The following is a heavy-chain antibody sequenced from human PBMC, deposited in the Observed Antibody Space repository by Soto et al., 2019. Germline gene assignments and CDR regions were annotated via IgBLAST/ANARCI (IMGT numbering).Heavy chain of an antibody. CDR2: IYYSGST. Sequence: SETLSLTCTVSGGSISSYYWSWIRQPPGKGLEWIGYIYYSGSTNYNPSLKSRVTISVDTSKNQFSLKLSSVTAADTAVYYCARDSGYWGNGMDVWGQGTTVTVSS. CDR3: ARDSGYWGNGMDV. J-gene: IGHJ6*02. D-gene: IGHD5-12*01. CDR1: GGSISSYY. V-gene: IGHV4-59*01.